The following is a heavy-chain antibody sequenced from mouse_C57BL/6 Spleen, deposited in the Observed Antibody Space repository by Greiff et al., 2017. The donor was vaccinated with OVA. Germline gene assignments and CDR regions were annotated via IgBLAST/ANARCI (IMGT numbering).Heavy chain of an antibody. D-gene: IGHD3-3*01. CDR1: GYTFTDYY. J-gene: IGHJ3*01. CDR3: AREGTNWFAY. Sequence: VQLQQSGPELVKPGASVKISCKASGYTFTDYYMNWVKQSHGKSLEWIGDINPNNGGTSYNQKFKGKATLTVDKSSSTAYMELRSLTSEDSAVYYCAREGTNWFAYWGQGTLVTVSA. V-gene: IGHV1-26*01. CDR2: INPNNGGT.